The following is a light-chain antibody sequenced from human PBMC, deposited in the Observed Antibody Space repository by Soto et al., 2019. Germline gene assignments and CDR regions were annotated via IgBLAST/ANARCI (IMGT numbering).Light chain of an antibody. CDR3: QQYNHYST. CDR2: DAS. J-gene: IGKJ2*01. V-gene: IGKV1-5*01. Sequence: DIQMTQSPSTLSASVGDRVTITCRASQSISRWVAWYQQKPGKAPKLLIYDASSLESGVPSRFSGSESGTEFTLTISSLQPDDFATYYCQQYNHYSTFGQGTKLEIK. CDR1: QSISRW.